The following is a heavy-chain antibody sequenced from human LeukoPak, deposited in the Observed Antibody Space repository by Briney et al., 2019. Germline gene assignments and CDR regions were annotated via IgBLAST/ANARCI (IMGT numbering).Heavy chain of an antibody. J-gene: IGHJ4*02. V-gene: IGHV3-53*01. CDR3: ARGGSRQYEYYDFWSGYGPLDY. CDR2: IYSGGST. CDR1: GFTVSSNY. D-gene: IGHD3-3*01. Sequence: GGSLRLSCAASGFTVSSNYMSWVRQAPGKGLEWVSVIYSGGSTYYADSVKGRFTISRDNSKNTLYLQMNSLRAEDTAVYYCARGGSRQYEYYDFWSGYGPLDYWGQGTLVPVSS.